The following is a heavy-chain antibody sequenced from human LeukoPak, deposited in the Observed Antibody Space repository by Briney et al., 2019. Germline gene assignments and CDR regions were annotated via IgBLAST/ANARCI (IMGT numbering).Heavy chain of an antibody. CDR3: ARVAYYYDSSGLDV. CDR2: ISAYNGNT. Sequence: ASVTVSCTASGYTFTIYGISWVRQAPGQGQEWMGWISAYNGNTNYAQKLQGRVTMTTDTSTSTAYMELRSLRSDDTAVYYCARVAYYYDSSGLDVWGQGTTVTVSS. J-gene: IGHJ6*02. V-gene: IGHV1-18*01. CDR1: GYTFTIYG. D-gene: IGHD3-22*01.